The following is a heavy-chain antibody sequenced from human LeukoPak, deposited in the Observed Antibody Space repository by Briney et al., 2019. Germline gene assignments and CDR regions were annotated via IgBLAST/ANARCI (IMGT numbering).Heavy chain of an antibody. V-gene: IGHV3-30*18. CDR3: AKDRYDSYGPLFDY. D-gene: IGHD5-18*01. CDR1: GFTFSSYG. CDR2: ISYDGSNK. Sequence: GGSLRLSCAASGFTFSSYGMHWVRQAPGKGLEWVAVISYDGSNKYYADSVKGRFTISGDNSKNTLYLQMNSLRAEDTAVYYCAKDRYDSYGPLFDYWGQGTLVTVSS. J-gene: IGHJ4*02.